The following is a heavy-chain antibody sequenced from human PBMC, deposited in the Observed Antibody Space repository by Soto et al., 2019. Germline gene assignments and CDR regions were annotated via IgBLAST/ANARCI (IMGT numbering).Heavy chain of an antibody. Sequence: EVQLLESGGGLVQPGGSLRLSCAASGFPFTGYAMSWVRQAPGKGLEWVSAISCHGDATFYADSVKGRFTISRDNSKNTLYLHMNSLSAEDTALYYCANSRVIMVRGLIIIPNYWGQGTLVTVSS. CDR1: GFPFTGYA. J-gene: IGHJ4*02. V-gene: IGHV3-23*01. CDR2: ISCHGDAT. CDR3: ANSRVIMVRGLIIIPNY. D-gene: IGHD3-10*01.